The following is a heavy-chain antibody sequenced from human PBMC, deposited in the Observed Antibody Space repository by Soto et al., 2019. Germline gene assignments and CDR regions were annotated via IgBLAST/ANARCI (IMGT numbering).Heavy chain of an antibody. CDR2: VSYDGSRQ. CDR1: GFTFSTYA. V-gene: IGHV3-30-3*01. CDR3: ARGGLDYGNGYNYYGMDL. D-gene: IGHD3-16*01. Sequence: QVHLVESGGGVAQPGRSLRLSCAASGFTFSTYAVHWVRQAPGKGLEWVAVVSYDGSRQYYPDSVKGRFTISRDNSKNTLSLQMNSLRPEDTAVYYCARGGLDYGNGYNYYGMDLWGHGTTVTVSS. J-gene: IGHJ6*02.